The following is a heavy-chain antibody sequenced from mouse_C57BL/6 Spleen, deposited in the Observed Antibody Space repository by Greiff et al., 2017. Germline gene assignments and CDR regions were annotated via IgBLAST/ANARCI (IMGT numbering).Heavy chain of an antibody. CDR1: GFNIKDDY. J-gene: IGHJ4*01. V-gene: IGHV14-4*01. D-gene: IGHD3-2*02. CDR2: IDPENGDT. CDR3: TSKASERSYAMDY. Sequence: EVQLQQSGAELVRPGASVKLSCTASGFNIKDDYMHWVKQRPEQGLEWIGWIDPENGDTEYASKFQGKATITADTSSNTAYLQLSSLTSEDTAVYYCTSKASERSYAMDYWGQGTSVTVSS.